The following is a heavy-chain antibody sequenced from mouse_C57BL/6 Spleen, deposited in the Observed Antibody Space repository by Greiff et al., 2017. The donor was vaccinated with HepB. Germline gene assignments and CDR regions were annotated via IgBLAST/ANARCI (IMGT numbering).Heavy chain of an antibody. V-gene: IGHV3-6*01. J-gene: IGHJ3*01. CDR2: ISYDGSN. CDR1: GYSITSGYY. CDR3: ASLGDGYFSFAY. D-gene: IGHD2-3*01. Sequence: EVQLQESGPGLVKPSQSLSLTCSVTGYSITSGYYWNWIRQFPGNKLEWMGYISYDGSNNYNPSLKNRISITRDTSKNQFFLKLNSVTTEDTATYYCASLGDGYFSFAYWGQGTLVTVSA.